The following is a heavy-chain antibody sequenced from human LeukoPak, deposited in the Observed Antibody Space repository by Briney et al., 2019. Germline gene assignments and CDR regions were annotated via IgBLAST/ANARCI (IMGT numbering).Heavy chain of an antibody. CDR2: INYNGSP. Sequence: PSETLSLTCTVSGGSISSSSHYWGWIRQPPGKGLEWIGSINYNGSPYYNPSLKSRVTISVDTSKNQFSLKLSSVTAADTAVYYCASQRNSYDYGPTYFEYWGQGTLVTVSS. CDR3: ASQRNSYDYGPTYFEY. D-gene: IGHD3-16*01. V-gene: IGHV4-39*07. CDR1: GGSISSSSHY. J-gene: IGHJ4*02.